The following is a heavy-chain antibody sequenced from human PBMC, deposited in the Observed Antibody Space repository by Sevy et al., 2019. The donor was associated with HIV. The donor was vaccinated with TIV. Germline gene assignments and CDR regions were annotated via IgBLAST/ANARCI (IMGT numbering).Heavy chain of an antibody. V-gene: IGHV3-11*01. CDR1: EFTFSDYY. D-gene: IGHD7-27*01. J-gene: IGHJ6*03. Sequence: GGSLRLSCTGSEFTFSDYYMSWIRQTPGKGLEWVSYISSSGYTIYYADSVKGRFNISRDNAKNSLYLRMNSLRAEDTAVYYCARRKGVHNWGGDRYYYMDVWGKGTTVTVSS. CDR2: ISSSGYTI. CDR3: ARRKGVHNWGGDRYYYMDV.